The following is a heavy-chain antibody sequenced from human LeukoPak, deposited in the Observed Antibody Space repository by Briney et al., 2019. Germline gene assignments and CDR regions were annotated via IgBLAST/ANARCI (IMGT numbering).Heavy chain of an antibody. CDR3: ASLYYDILTGYHDY. D-gene: IGHD3-9*01. J-gene: IGHJ4*02. CDR1: GGSINSYY. V-gene: IGHV4-4*07. Sequence: SETLSLTCAVSGGSINSYYWTWIRQPAGKGLEWIGRLYHTGSTDYNPSLKSRVTMSADTSKNQFSLKLSSVTAADTAVYYCASLYYDILTGYHDYWGQGTLVTVSS. CDR2: LYHTGST.